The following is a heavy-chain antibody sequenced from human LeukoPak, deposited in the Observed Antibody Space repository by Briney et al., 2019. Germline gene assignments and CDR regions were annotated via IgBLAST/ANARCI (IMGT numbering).Heavy chain of an antibody. V-gene: IGHV1-46*01. CDR3: AREDYYGSGSYYNWFDP. D-gene: IGHD3-10*01. CDR2: INLSGGST. J-gene: IGHJ5*02. CDR1: GYTFTSYY. Sequence: GASVKVSCKASGYTFTSYYMHWVRQAPGQGLEWMGIINLSGGSTSYAQKFQGRVTMTRDTSTSTVYMELSGLRSEDTAVYYCAREDYYGSGSYYNWFDPWGQGTLVTVSS.